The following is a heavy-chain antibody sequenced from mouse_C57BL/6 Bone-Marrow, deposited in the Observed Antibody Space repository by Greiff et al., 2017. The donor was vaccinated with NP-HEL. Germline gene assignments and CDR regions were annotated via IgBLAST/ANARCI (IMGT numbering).Heavy chain of an antibody. CDR1: GYTFTSYW. CDR2: IYPGNSDT. V-gene: IGHV1-5*01. J-gene: IGHJ4*01. CDR3: TVVPYAMDY. D-gene: IGHD1-1*01. Sequence: VQLQQSGTVLARPGASVKMSCKTSGYTFTSYWMHWVKQRPGQGLEWIGAIYPGNSDTSYNQKFKGKAKLTAVTSASTAYMELSSLTNEDSAVYYCTVVPYAMDYWGQGTSVTVSS.